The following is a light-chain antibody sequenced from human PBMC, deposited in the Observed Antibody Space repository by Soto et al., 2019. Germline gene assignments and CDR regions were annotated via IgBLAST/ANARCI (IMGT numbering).Light chain of an antibody. Sequence: EIVLTQSPDTLSLSPGERATLSCRASQSVTSALVWYQQKLGQAPRLLMYAASSRATGTPARFSGSGSGTDFTLTISSLEPEDFAVYYCHQRSNWPLTFGGGTKVEIK. CDR1: QSVTSA. CDR2: AAS. J-gene: IGKJ4*01. V-gene: IGKV3-11*01. CDR3: HQRSNWPLT.